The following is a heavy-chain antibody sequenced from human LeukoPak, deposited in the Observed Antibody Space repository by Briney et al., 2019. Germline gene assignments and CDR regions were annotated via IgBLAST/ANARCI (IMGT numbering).Heavy chain of an antibody. V-gene: IGHV4-4*02. D-gene: IGHD3-22*01. Sequence: GSLRLSCAASGFTFSSYAMSWVRQPPGKGLEWIGEIYHSGSTNYNPSLKSRVTISVDKSKNQFSLKLSSVTAADTAVYYCARDPGDSSGYYNFDYWGQGTLVTVSS. CDR3: ARDPGDSSGYYNFDY. J-gene: IGHJ4*02. CDR2: IYHSGST. CDR1: GFTFSSYAM.